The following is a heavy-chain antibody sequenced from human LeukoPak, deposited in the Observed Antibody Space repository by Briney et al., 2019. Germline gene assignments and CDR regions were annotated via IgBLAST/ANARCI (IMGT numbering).Heavy chain of an antibody. V-gene: IGHV3-7*01. CDR3: ARDTLGEGEDANYAVYYFDY. CDR2: IKQDGSEK. CDR1: GFTFSSYW. D-gene: IGHD4/OR15-4a*01. J-gene: IGHJ4*02. Sequence: PGESLRLSCAASGFTFSSYWMSWVRQAPGKGLEWVANIKQDGSEKYYVDSVKGRFTISRDNAKNSLDLQMNSLRAEDTAVYYCARDTLGEGEDANYAVYYFDYWGQGTPVTVSS.